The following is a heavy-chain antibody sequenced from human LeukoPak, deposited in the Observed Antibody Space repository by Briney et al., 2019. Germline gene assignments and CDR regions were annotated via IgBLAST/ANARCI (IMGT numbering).Heavy chain of an antibody. Sequence: GGSLRLSCAASGFPFSSFAMVWVRQAPGKGLEWVSALSGPATRAIYADSVRGRFTISRDNFKNTLYLQMNSLRAEDSAVYYCAKCRGGGGEYWHFDLWGRGILVSVSS. CDR2: LSGPATRA. V-gene: IGHV3-23*01. CDR1: GFPFSSFA. CDR3: AKCRGGGGEYWHFDL. J-gene: IGHJ2*01. D-gene: IGHD2-15*01.